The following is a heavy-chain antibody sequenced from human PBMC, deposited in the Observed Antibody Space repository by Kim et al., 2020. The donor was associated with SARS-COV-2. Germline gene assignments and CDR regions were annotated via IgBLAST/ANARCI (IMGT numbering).Heavy chain of an antibody. V-gene: IGHV3-23*01. CDR3: ARSRSGSYYGASYDY. Sequence: ADSVKGRFTIPRDNSKNTLYWQMNSLGVEDTALYYCARSRSGSYYGASYDYWGQGTQVTVSS. D-gene: IGHD1-26*01. J-gene: IGHJ4*02.